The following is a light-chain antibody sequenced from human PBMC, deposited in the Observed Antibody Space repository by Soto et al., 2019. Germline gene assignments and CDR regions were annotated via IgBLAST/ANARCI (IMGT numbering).Light chain of an antibody. J-gene: IGLJ3*02. CDR2: LEGSGSY. V-gene: IGLV4-60*02. Sequence: QLVLTQSSSASASLGSSVKLTCTLSSRHSSYIIAWHQQQPGKAPRYLMKLEGSGSYNKGSGVPDRFSGSSSGADRYLTISNLQFEHAADYYCETWDSNIHWVFGGGTKVTVL. CDR1: SRHSSYI. CDR3: ETWDSNIHWV.